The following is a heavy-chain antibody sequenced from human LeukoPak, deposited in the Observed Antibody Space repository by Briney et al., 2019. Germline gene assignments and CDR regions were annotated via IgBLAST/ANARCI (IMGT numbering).Heavy chain of an antibody. Sequence: EASVKVSCKASGGTFSSYAISWVRQAPGQGLEWMGRIIPILGIANYAQKFQGRVTITADKSTSTAYMELSSLRSEDTAVYYCARVSSGGRYSGYDGAYWGQGTLVTVSS. CDR2: IIPILGIA. J-gene: IGHJ4*02. V-gene: IGHV1-69*04. CDR1: GGTFSSYA. D-gene: IGHD5-12*01. CDR3: ARVSSGGRYSGYDGAY.